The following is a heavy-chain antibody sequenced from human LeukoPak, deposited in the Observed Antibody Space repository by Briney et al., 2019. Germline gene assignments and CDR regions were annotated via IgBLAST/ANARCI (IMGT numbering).Heavy chain of an antibody. V-gene: IGHV1-2*02. D-gene: IGHD5/OR15-5a*01. CDR2: INPNSGGT. CDR3: ASARYLRSWFDP. J-gene: IGHJ5*02. Sequence: ASVKVSCKASGYTFTGYYMHWVRQAPGQGLEWMGWINPNSGGTNYAQKFQGRVTMTRDTSISTAYMELSRLRSDDTAVCYCASARYLRSWFDPWGQGTLVTVSS. CDR1: GYTFTGYY.